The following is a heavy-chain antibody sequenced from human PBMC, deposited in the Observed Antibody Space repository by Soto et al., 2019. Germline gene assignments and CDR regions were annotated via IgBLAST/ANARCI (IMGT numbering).Heavy chain of an antibody. V-gene: IGHV3-74*01. CDR3: ARLSGDHSAFFSYGMDA. CDR1: GFTFDTYW. Sequence: GGSLTLSCAASGFTFDTYWKNWVRQAPGKGPEWLSGINSDGTISSYADSVKGRFTISRDNARNNLSLQMNSLRADDTAVYYCARLSGDHSAFFSYGMDAWGQGTTVTVSS. CDR2: INSDGTIS. J-gene: IGHJ6*02. D-gene: IGHD2-21*01.